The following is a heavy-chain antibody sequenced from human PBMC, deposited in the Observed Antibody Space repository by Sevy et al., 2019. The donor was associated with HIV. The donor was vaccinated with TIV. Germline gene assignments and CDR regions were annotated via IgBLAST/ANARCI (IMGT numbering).Heavy chain of an antibody. CDR3: ARDLPPSATTVAHFDY. Sequence: GGSLRLSCTASGFPFSTYEMSWVRQAPGKGLEWISYISNSGTTKYYSDSVKGRFTISRDNAKKSLYLQMNSLRAEDMALYYCARDLPPSATTVAHFDYWGRGTLVTVSS. CDR2: ISNSGTTK. V-gene: IGHV3-48*03. D-gene: IGHD4-17*01. CDR1: GFPFSTYE. J-gene: IGHJ4*02.